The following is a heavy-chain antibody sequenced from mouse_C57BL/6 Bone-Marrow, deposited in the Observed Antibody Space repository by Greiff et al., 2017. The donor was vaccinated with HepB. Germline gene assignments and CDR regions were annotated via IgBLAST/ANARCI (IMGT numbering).Heavy chain of an antibody. Sequence: VKLQESGPGLVQPSQSLSITCTVSGFSLTSYGVHWVRQSPGKGLEWLGVIWRGGSTDYNAAFMSRLSITKDNSKSQVFFKMNSLQADDTAIYYCAKNWALRWYFDVWGTGTTVTVSS. V-gene: IGHV2-5*01. CDR2: IWRGGST. J-gene: IGHJ1*03. CDR1: GFSLTSYG. D-gene: IGHD1-1*01. CDR3: AKNWALRWYFDV.